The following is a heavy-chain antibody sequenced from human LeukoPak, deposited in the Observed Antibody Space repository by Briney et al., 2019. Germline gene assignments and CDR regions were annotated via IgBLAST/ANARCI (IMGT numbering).Heavy chain of an antibody. CDR3: ATIKRGSIFGYFDF. CDR1: GGSISSHY. V-gene: IGHV4-59*11. J-gene: IGHJ4*02. D-gene: IGHD5-18*01. CDR2: LFDSVNT. Sequence: SETLSLTCTVSGGSISSHYWSWIRQPPGKGLEWIAYLFDSVNTKDNLSLQSGLTLSADTSKNQLSLRLSSVTAADTAVYYCATIKRGSIFGYFDFWGQGIKVTVSS.